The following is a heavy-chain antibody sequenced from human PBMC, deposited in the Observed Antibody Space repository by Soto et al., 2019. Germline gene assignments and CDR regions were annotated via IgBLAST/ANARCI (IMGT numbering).Heavy chain of an antibody. CDR1: GDSISNYY. V-gene: IGHV4-59*01. CDR3: ARRYGASFDY. CDR2: IYYSGST. Sequence: SETLSLTCTVSGDSISNYYWSWIRQPPGKGLEWIGYIYYSGSTNYNPSLKSRVTISVDTSKNQFSLKLSSVTAADTAVYYCARRYGASFDYWGQGTLVTVSS. D-gene: IGHD4-17*01. J-gene: IGHJ4*02.